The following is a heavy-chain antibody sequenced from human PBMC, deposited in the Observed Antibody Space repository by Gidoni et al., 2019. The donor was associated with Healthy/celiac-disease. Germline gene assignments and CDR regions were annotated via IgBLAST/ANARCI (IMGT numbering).Heavy chain of an antibody. CDR2: IYTSGST. J-gene: IGHJ5*02. Sequence: QVQLQESGPGLVKPSETLSLTCTVSGGFISRYYWSWIRQPAGKGLEWIGRIYTSGSTNYTPSLKSRVTMSVDTSKNQFSLKLSSVTAADTAVYYCARENEYYDTSTDPFDPWGQGTLVTVSS. CDR1: GGFISRYY. V-gene: IGHV4-4*07. CDR3: ARENEYYDTSTDPFDP. D-gene: IGHD3-22*01.